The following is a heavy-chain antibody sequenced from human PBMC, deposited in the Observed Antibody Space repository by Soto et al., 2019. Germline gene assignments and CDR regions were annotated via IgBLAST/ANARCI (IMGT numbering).Heavy chain of an antibody. J-gene: IGHJ4*02. CDR2: IITYNGNT. CDR3: ARTGPPVDY. Sequence: QVQLVQSGAEVKKPGASVKVSCKASGYTFSSYAISWVRQAPGQGLEWMGWIITYNGNTNYAQKLQGRVTITTDTTPTTPYLELRSVRSDDTAVYYCARTGPPVDYWGPGTLVTVSS. V-gene: IGHV1-18*01. CDR1: GYTFSSYA.